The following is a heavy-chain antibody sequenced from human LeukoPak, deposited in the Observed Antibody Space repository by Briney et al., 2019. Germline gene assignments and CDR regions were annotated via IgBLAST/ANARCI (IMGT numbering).Heavy chain of an antibody. CDR1: GYTFTSYG. Sequence: ASVKVSCKASGYTFTSYGISWVRQAPGQGLEWMGWISAYNGNTNYAQKLQGRVTVTTDTSTSTAYMELRSLRSDDTAVYYCARVRRGVAYYTADYWAQGTLVTVSS. D-gene: IGHD3-3*01. CDR3: ARVRRGVAYYTADY. V-gene: IGHV1-18*01. CDR2: ISAYNGNT. J-gene: IGHJ4*02.